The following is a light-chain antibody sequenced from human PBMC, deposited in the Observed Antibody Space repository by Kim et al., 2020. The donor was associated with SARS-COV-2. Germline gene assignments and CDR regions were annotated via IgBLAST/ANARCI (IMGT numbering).Light chain of an antibody. CDR3: AAWDDSLNACM. CDR2: SNN. Sequence: GQRVTISCSGRSSNIGSNTVNWYQQLPGTAPKLLIYSNNQRPSGVPDRFSGSKSVTSASLAISGLQSEDEAHYYCAAWDDSLNACMFGGGTKLTVL. V-gene: IGLV1-44*01. CDR1: SSNIGSNT. J-gene: IGLJ3*02.